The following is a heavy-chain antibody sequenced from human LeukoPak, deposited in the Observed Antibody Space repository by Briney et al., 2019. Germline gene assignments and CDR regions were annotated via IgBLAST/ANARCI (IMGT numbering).Heavy chain of an antibody. J-gene: IGHJ4*02. CDR1: GGSISSYY. V-gene: IGHV4-4*07. Sequence: SETLSLTCTVSGGSISSYYWSWIRQPAGKGLEWIGRIYTSGSTNYNPSLKSRVTMSVDTSKNQFSLKLSSVTAADTAVYYCARTAVAGTGGAIDYWGQGTLVTVSS. CDR2: IYTSGST. CDR3: ARTAVAGTGGAIDY. D-gene: IGHD6-19*01.